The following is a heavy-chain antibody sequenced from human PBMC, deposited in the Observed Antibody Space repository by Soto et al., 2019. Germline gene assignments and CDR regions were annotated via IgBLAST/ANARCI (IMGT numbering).Heavy chain of an antibody. J-gene: IGHJ6*02. D-gene: IGHD5-18*01. CDR1: GGTFSSYA. CDR2: IIPIFGTA. CDR3: PRVSPAMVNYYYYGMDV. V-gene: IGHV1-69*13. Sequence: SVKVSCKASGGTFSSYAISWVRQAPGQGLEWMGGIIPIFGTANYAQKFQGRVTITADESTSTAYMELSSLRSEDTAVYYCPRVSPAMVNYYYYGMDVWGQGTTVTVSS.